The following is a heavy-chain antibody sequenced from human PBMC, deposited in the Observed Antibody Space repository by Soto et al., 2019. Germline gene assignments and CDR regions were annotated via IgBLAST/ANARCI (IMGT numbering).Heavy chain of an antibody. V-gene: IGHV4-59*01. J-gene: IGHJ4*02. Sequence: QVQLQESGPGPVKPSETLSLTCTVSGGSISSYYWSWIRQPPGKGLEWIGYIYYSGSTNYNPSLKSRVTISVDTSKNQFSLKLSSVTAADTAVYYCARAYGVGAGDYWGQGTLVTVSS. D-gene: IGHD4-17*01. CDR2: IYYSGST. CDR1: GGSISSYY. CDR3: ARAYGVGAGDY.